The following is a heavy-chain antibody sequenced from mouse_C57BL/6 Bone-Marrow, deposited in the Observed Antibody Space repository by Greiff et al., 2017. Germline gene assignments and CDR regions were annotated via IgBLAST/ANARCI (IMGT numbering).Heavy chain of an antibody. J-gene: IGHJ3*01. Sequence: VQLQQPGAELVKPGASVKLSCKASGYTFTSYWMHWVKQRPGRGLEWIGRIGPKSGGTKYNEKFKSKATLTVDKPSSTAYMQLSRLTSEDSAVYYCARGAGTAWFAYWGQGTLVTVSA. CDR2: IGPKSGGT. D-gene: IGHD4-1*01. CDR3: ARGAGTAWFAY. CDR1: GYTFTSYW. V-gene: IGHV1-72*01.